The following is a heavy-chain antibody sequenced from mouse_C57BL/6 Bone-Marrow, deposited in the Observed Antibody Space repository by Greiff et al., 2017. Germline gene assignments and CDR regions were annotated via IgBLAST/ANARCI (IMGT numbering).Heavy chain of an antibody. V-gene: IGHV1-55*01. J-gene: IGHJ1*03. CDR2: IYPGSGST. Sequence: VQLQQPGAELVKPGASVKMSCKASGYTFTSYWITWVKQRPGQGLEWIGDIYPGSGSTNYNEKFKSKATLTVDTSSSTAYMQLSSLTSADSAVYSCESPDFSNYCCFDVWGRGTAATVTA. D-gene: IGHD2-5*01. CDR3: ESPDFSNYCCFDV. CDR1: GYTFTSYW.